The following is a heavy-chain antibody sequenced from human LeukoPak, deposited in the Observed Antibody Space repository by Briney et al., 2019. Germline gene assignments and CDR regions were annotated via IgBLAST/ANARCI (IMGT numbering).Heavy chain of an antibody. J-gene: IGHJ5*02. CDR1: GGSITSSSYY. CDR2: IYYGGST. V-gene: IGHV4-39*01. CDR3: ARHDRLPSAGSRNCFDP. D-gene: IGHD2-15*01. Sequence: SETLSLTCTLSGGSITSSSYYWGWIRQPPGKGLEWIGSIYYGGSTFYNPSLKSRVTISVDTSKIQFSLNLSSVIAADTAVYFCARHDRLPSAGSRNCFDPWGQGTLVTVSS.